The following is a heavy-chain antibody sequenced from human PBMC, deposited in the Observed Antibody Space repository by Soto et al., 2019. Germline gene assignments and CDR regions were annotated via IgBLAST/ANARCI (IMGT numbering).Heavy chain of an antibody. V-gene: IGHV3-74*01. CDR3: ARERGGYSSDY. Sequence: GGSLRLSCVASGFTFRGYWMHWIRQVPGKGLIWVSRINGDGIYTNYADSVKGRFTISRDNAKNTLYLQMNSLRAEDTAVYYCARERGGYSSDYWGQGTLVTVSS. J-gene: IGHJ4*02. D-gene: IGHD2-15*01. CDR2: INGDGIYT. CDR1: GFTFRGYW.